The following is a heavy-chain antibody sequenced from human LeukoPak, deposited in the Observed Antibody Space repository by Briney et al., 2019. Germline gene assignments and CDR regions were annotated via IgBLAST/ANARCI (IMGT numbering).Heavy chain of an antibody. CDR1: GFTFSNYA. V-gene: IGHV3-23*01. CDR3: AKSLEWLLGRTIWYFDF. CDR2: ISGGGGST. D-gene: IGHD3-3*01. Sequence: PGGSLRLSCAASGFTFSNYAMSWVRQAPGRGLEWVSAISGGGGSTYYGDSVKGRFTISRDSSNSTLYLQMNSLRAEDTAVYYCAKSLEWLLGRTIWYFDFWGRGTLVTVSS. J-gene: IGHJ2*01.